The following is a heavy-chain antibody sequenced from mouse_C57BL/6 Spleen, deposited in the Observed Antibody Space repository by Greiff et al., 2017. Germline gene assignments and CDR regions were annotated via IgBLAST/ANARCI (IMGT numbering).Heavy chain of an antibody. CDR1: GYTFTSYW. Sequence: QVQLQQSGAELVKPGASVKLSCKASGYTFTSYWMHWVKQRPGRGLEWIGRIDPNSGGTKYNEKFKSKATLTVDKPSSTAYMQLSILTSEDSAVYYCARLDGSSYGYFDVWGTGTTVTVSS. CDR3: ARLDGSSYGYFDV. D-gene: IGHD1-1*01. J-gene: IGHJ1*03. CDR2: IDPNSGGT. V-gene: IGHV1-72*01.